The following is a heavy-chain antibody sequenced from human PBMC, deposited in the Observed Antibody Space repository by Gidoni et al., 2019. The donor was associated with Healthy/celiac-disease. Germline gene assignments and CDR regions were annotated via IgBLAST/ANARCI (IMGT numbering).Heavy chain of an antibody. CDR2: INHSGST. CDR3: ARRSMVRGVEDY. V-gene: IGHV4-34*01. J-gene: IGHJ4*02. D-gene: IGHD3-10*01. CDR1: GGSFSGYY. Sequence: QVQLQQCGAGLLKPSDTLSLTCAVYGGSFSGYYWSWIRQPPGKGLEWIGEINHSGSTNSNPSLKSRVTISVDTSKNQFSLKLSSVTAADTAVYYCARRSMVRGVEDYWGQGTLVTVSS.